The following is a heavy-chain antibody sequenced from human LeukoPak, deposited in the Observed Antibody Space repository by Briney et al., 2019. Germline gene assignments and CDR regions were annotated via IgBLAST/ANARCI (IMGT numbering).Heavy chain of an antibody. Sequence: GGSLRLSCAASGFTVSSNYMSWVRQAPGKGLEWVSVIHSGGSTYYADSVKGRFTTARDNSKNTLYVQMNSLRGEDTAVYYWARDQLYGGNSGYYYYYGMDVWGQGTTVTVSS. CDR1: GFTVSSNY. CDR2: IHSGGST. CDR3: ARDQLYGGNSGYYYYYGMDV. V-gene: IGHV3-66*02. J-gene: IGHJ6*02. D-gene: IGHD4-23*01.